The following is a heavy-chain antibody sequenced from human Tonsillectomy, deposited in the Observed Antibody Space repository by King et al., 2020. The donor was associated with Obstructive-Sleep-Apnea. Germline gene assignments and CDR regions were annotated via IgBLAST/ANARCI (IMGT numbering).Heavy chain of an antibody. Sequence: VQLVESGGGLVKPGGSLRLSCAASGFTFSNAWMSWVRQAPGKGLEWVGCIKSKTDGGTTDYSAPVKGRFTISRDDSKNTLYLQMNSRKTEDTAGYYWTTDRRYFGWLLPFDYWGQGTLVTVSS. CDR3: TTDRRYFGWLLPFDY. J-gene: IGHJ4*02. CDR2: IKSKTDGGTT. V-gene: IGHV3-15*01. CDR1: GFTFSNAW. D-gene: IGHD3-9*01.